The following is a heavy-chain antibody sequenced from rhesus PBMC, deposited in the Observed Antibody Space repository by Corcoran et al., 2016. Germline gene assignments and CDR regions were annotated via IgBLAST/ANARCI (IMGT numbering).Heavy chain of an antibody. CDR3: VVGYCSGGVCYAFDY. J-gene: IGHJ4*01. CDR2: ISYDVIKK. D-gene: IGHD2-8*01. CDR1: GFTFSSYG. Sequence: EVQLVESGGGLVQPGGSLRLSCAASGFTFSSYGMQWVRQAPGKGLEWVVVISYDVIKKYYSDSVKDRFTISRDKSKNMLYLQMNNLKLEDTAVYYCVVGYCSGGVCYAFDYWGQGVLVTVSS. V-gene: IGHV3-54*02.